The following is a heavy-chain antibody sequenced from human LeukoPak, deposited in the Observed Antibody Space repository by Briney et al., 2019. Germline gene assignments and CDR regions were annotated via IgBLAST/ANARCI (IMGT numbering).Heavy chain of an antibody. CDR3: NAFSGYFSDY. CDR1: GYTFTGYY. J-gene: IGHJ4*02. V-gene: IGHV1-46*01. Sequence: ASVKVSCTASGYTFTGYYMHWVRQAPGQGLEWMGIINPSGGSTSYAQKFQGRVTMTRDTSTGTVYMELSSLRSEDTAVYYCNAFSGYFSDYWGQGTLVTVSS. CDR2: INPSGGST. D-gene: IGHD3-22*01.